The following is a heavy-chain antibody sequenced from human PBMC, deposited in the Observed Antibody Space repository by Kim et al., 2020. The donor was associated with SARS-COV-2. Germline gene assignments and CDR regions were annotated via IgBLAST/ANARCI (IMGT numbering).Heavy chain of an antibody. Sequence: GGSLRLSCAASGFTFSSYAMSLIRYAPGHVLYRESTISDRDGGDYFSYHVKGRFTLSEDNSKNTLYLQMNILSAEDTAVYYCATYSRGYSYTDAFDIWGHGTMVTVSS. CDR3: ATYSRGYSYTDAFDI. CDR2: ISDRDGGD. V-gene: IGHV3-23*01. J-gene: IGHJ3*02. CDR1: GFTFSSYA. D-gene: IGHD5-18*01.